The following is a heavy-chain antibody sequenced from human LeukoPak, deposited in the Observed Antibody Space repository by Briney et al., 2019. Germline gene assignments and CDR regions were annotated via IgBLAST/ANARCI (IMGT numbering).Heavy chain of an antibody. Sequence: ASETLSLTCAVYGGSFSGYYWSWIRQPPGKGLEWIGEINHSGSTNYNPSLKSRVTISVDTSKNQFSLKLSSVTAADTAVYYSAGGKSYFYDSSGYYPYYFDYWGQGTLVTVSS. CDR2: INHSGST. J-gene: IGHJ4*02. CDR1: GGSFSGYY. CDR3: AGGKSYFYDSSGYYPYYFDY. V-gene: IGHV4-34*01. D-gene: IGHD3-22*01.